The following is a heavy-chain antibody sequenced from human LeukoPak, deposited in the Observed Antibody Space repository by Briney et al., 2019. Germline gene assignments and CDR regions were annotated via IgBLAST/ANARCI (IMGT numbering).Heavy chain of an antibody. V-gene: IGHV4-59*01. J-gene: IGHJ5*02. D-gene: IGHD6-25*01. Sequence: NPSETLSLTCTVSGGSFSGYYWNWIRQPPGKGLEWIGDIHYTGSTTYNPSLKSRVTISLDTSKNLFSLKLKSVTAADTAMYYCVRYQSSEFDPWGQGTLVTVSS. CDR2: IHYTGST. CDR1: GGSFSGYY. CDR3: VRYQSSEFDP.